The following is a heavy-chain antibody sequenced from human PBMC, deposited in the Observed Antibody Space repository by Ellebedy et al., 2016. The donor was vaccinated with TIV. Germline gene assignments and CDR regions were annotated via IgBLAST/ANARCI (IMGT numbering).Heavy chain of an antibody. V-gene: IGHV5-51*01. Sequence: PGGSLRLSCKGVGYSFTDYWIAWVRQMPGKGLEWMGIIYPDDSDTRYGPSFQVQVTISADKSITTAYLQWSSLRASDTAIYYCARIPSSYASGGLNYWGQGTLVTVSS. D-gene: IGHD3-10*01. CDR3: ARIPSSYASGGLNY. J-gene: IGHJ4*02. CDR1: GYSFTDYW. CDR2: IYPDDSDT.